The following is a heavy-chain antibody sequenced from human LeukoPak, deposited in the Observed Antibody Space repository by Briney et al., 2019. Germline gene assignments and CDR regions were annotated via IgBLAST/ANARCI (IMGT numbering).Heavy chain of an antibody. CDR1: GYTFTSYY. CDR2: INPSGGST. V-gene: IGHV1-46*01. J-gene: IGHJ3*02. Sequence: ASVKVSCKASGYTFTSYYMHWVRQAPGQGLEWMGIINPSGGSTSYAQKFQGRVTMTRDTSTSTVYMELSSLRSEDTAVYYCATDCLQDYDILTATWYNAFDIWGQGTMVTVSS. CDR3: ATDCLQDYDILTATWYNAFDI. D-gene: IGHD3-9*01.